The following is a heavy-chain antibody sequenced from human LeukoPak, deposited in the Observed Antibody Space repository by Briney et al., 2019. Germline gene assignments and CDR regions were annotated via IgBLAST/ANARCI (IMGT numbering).Heavy chain of an antibody. CDR3: AREGDSSVYYDY. V-gene: IGHV4-34*01. Sequence: SETLSLTCAVYRGSFSGYYWSWIRQPPGKGLEWTREIHHSGSTNYNPSLKSRVTISVDTSKNQFSLKLSSVTAADTAVYYCAREGDSSVYYDYWGQGTLVTVSS. CDR1: RGSFSGYY. D-gene: IGHD3-22*01. J-gene: IGHJ4*02. CDR2: IHHSGST.